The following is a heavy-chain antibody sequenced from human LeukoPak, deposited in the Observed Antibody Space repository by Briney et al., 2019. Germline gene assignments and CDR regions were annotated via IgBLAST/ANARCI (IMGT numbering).Heavy chain of an antibody. CDR1: GFTFSAYA. D-gene: IGHD3-16*01. Sequence: GGSLRLSCEASGFTFSAYAMTWVRQAPGKGLEWVSSISGSGGGSYYADSVKGRFTISRDNSKNTLYLQMDTLRAEDTAVYFCAKHGQVAAYTGLDYWGQGTLVTVSS. J-gene: IGHJ4*02. CDR2: ISGSGGGS. V-gene: IGHV3-23*01. CDR3: AKHGQVAAYTGLDY.